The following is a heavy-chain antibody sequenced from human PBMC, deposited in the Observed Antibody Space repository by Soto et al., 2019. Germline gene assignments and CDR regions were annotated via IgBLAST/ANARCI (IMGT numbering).Heavy chain of an antibody. Sequence: GGSLRLSCAASGFTVSSNYMSWVRQAPGKGLEWVSVIYSGGSAYYADSVKGRFTISRDNSKNTLYLQMNSLRAEDTAVYYCARFTRVDAFDIWGQGTMVTVSS. CDR3: ARFTRVDAFDI. CDR1: GFTVSSNY. V-gene: IGHV3-66*01. CDR2: IYSGGSA. J-gene: IGHJ3*02.